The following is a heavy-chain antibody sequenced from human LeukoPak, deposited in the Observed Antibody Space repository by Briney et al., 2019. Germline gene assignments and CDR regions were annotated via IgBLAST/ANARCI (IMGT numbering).Heavy chain of an antibody. Sequence: GGSVTLSCAASGFTFSYFYVMWMPPAPGKGREGVSYISSSGSTIYYADSMKGRFTISRDNAQNSLYLQMNSLRAEDTAVYYCARGGLYGSYYFDYWGQGTLVPVSS. CDR1: GFTFSYFY. CDR3: ARGGLYGSYYFDY. J-gene: IGHJ4*02. CDR2: ISSSGSTI. D-gene: IGHD3-10*01. V-gene: IGHV3-11*01.